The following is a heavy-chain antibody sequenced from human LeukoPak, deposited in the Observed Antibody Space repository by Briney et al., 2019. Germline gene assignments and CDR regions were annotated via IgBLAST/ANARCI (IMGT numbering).Heavy chain of an antibody. CDR1: GYTFTIYG. D-gene: IGHD2-15*01. V-gene: IGHV1-18*01. J-gene: IGHJ4*02. CDR2: ISAYGNT. Sequence: ASVKVSCKTSGYTFTIYGISWVRQAPGQGLEWMGLISAYGNTKYAQNLQGRVTMTTDTSTRTAYMEVRSLRSDDTAVYYCARGINGYYFDYWGQGTLVTVSS. CDR3: ARGINGYYFDY.